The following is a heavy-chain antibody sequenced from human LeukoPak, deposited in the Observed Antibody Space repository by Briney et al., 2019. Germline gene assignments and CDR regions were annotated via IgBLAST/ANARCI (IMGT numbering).Heavy chain of an antibody. CDR2: IYYSGST. V-gene: IGHV4-59*01. D-gene: IGHD3-16*02. J-gene: IGHJ4*02. CDR1: GGSISSYC. Sequence: SETLSLTCTVSGGSISSYCWSWIRQPPGKGLEWIGYIYYSGSTNYNPSLKSRVTISVDTSKNQFSLKLSSVTAADTAVYYCARVPDYVWGSYRYGYFDYWGQGTLVTVSS. CDR3: ARVPDYVWGSYRYGYFDY.